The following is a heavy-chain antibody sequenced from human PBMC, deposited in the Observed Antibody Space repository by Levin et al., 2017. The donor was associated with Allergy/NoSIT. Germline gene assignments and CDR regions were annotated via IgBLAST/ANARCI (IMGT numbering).Heavy chain of an antibody. D-gene: IGHD3-3*01. V-gene: IGHV1-18*01. Sequence: GASVKVSCKASGYNFTNYGISWVRQAPGQGLEWMGWISAYNGNTNYAQKFQGRVTMTIQTSTNTAYMELRSLRSDDKAVYYCARVGIDFWGVYQKSWGYMDVWGQGTTVTVSS. CDR3: ARVGIDFWGVYQKSWGYMDV. CDR1: GYNFTNYG. J-gene: IGHJ6*03. CDR2: ISAYNGNT.